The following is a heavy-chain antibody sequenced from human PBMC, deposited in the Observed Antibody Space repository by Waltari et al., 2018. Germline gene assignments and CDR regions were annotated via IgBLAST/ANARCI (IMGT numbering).Heavy chain of an antibody. D-gene: IGHD3-10*01. CDR1: GASFSSSSSY. CDR2: IYFSRET. J-gene: IGHJ5*02. Sequence: QLQLQESGPGLVQPSETLSPPCTVSGASFSSSSSYCGWVRQPPGEGLECTGGIYFSRETTNNPSPKSRLTRSHDTSKNQFSLELTAVTAAEAAVYYCASHVCKMFRRITMVRGAPGWFNPWGQGTLVTVSS. CDR3: ASHVCKMFRRITMVRGAPGWFNP. V-gene: IGHV4-39*01.